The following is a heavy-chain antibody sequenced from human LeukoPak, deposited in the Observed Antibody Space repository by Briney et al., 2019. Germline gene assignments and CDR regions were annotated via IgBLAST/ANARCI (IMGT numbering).Heavy chain of an antibody. V-gene: IGHV3-7*01. CDR1: GFSFSSYW. Sequence: GGSLRLSCAASGFSFSSYWMTWVRQAPGKGLEWVANIKQDGRQKYYVDSVKGRLTISRDNAKNSLYLQINSLRAEDTAVYYCVSTGSQLDYWGQGTLVTVSS. CDR2: IKQDGRQK. CDR3: VSTGSQLDY. J-gene: IGHJ4*02. D-gene: IGHD2-2*01.